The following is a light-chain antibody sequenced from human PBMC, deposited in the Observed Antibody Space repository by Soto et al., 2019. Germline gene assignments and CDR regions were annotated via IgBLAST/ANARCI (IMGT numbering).Light chain of an antibody. CDR1: GSDVGAYSL. J-gene: IGLJ1*01. Sequence: QSVLTQPASVSGSPGQSITISCAGTGSDVGAYSLVSWYQQHPGKAPKLMIYEGSKRPSGVSNRFSGSKSGNTASLTISGLQAEDEADYYCCSYAGSSTSYVFGTGTKVTVL. CDR3: CSYAGSSTSYV. V-gene: IGLV2-23*01. CDR2: EGS.